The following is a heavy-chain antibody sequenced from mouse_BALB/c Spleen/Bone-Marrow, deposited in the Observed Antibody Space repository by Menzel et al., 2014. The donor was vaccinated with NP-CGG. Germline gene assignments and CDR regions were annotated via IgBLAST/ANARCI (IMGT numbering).Heavy chain of an antibody. V-gene: IGHV2-3*01. CDR1: GFSLTNYG. CDR2: IWGDVST. Sequence: VQGVESGPGLVAPSQSLSITCTVSGFSLTNYGISWVRQPPGKGLEWLGVIWGDVSTNYHSALISRLSISKDNSKSQVLLKLNRLQTDDTATYYCRGGPWFAFWGQGTLVTIST. CDR3: RGGPWFAF. D-gene: IGHD3-3*01. J-gene: IGHJ3*01.